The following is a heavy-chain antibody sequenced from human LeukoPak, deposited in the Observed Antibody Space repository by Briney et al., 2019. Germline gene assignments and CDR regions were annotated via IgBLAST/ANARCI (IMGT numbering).Heavy chain of an antibody. CDR1: GGSISSSSYF. CDR3: ARDPPQYDILTGYGMDV. J-gene: IGHJ6*02. CDR2: IYYSGGS. D-gene: IGHD3-9*01. V-gene: IGHV4-39*07. Sequence: SETLSLTCTVSGGSISSSSYFWAWIRQPPGKGLEWIGTIYYSGGSYYNLSLKSRVTISVDTSKNQFSLKLSSVTAADTAVYYCARDPPQYDILTGYGMDVWGQGTTVTVSS.